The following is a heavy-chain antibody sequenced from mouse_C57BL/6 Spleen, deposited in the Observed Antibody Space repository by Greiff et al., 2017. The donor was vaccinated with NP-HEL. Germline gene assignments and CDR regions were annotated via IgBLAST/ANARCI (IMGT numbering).Heavy chain of an antibody. J-gene: IGHJ2*01. CDR3: TPFYYYGSSPLFDY. CDR1: GFNIKDYY. D-gene: IGHD1-1*01. V-gene: IGHV14-1*01. Sequence: VQLQQSGAELVRPGASVKLSCTASGFNIKDYYMHWVKQRPEQGLEWIGRIDPEDGDTEYAPKFQGKATMTADTSSNTAYLQLSSLTSEDTAVYYCTPFYYYGSSPLFDYWGQGTTLTVSS. CDR2: IDPEDGDT.